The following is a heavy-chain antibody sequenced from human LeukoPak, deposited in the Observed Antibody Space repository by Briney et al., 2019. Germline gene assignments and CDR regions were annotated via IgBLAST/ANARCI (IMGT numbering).Heavy chain of an antibody. Sequence: GGSLRLSCTVSGFTITNNWMYWVRQAPGRGLVWVSRIKMDERSAVYADSVKGRFIISRDNAKNTVYLLMNSLRADDTAVYYCATVFKGSSLQDYWGQGTLVTVSS. V-gene: IGHV3-74*03. CDR1: GFTITNNW. CDR2: IKMDERSA. CDR3: ATVFKGSSLQDY. D-gene: IGHD3-10*01. J-gene: IGHJ4*02.